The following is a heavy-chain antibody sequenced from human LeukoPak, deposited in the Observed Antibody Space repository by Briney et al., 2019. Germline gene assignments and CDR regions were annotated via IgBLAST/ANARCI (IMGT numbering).Heavy chain of an antibody. D-gene: IGHD1-26*01. CDR2: MWYDGSRE. CDR3: ARDLSSGSLDF. J-gene: IGHJ4*02. CDR1: GFTLSTHG. Sequence: PGGSLRLSCAASGFTLSTHGMHWVRQAPGKGLEWVAGMWYDGSREDYADSVKGRFTISRDMSKNTLNLQMNSLRVEDTAMFYCARDLSSGSLDFRGQGTLVTVSS. V-gene: IGHV3-33*01.